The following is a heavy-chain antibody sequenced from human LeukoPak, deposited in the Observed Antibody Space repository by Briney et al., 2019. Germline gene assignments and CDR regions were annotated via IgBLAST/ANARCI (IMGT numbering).Heavy chain of an antibody. D-gene: IGHD6-13*01. V-gene: IGHV3-7*01. J-gene: IGHJ6*03. CDR3: AKSGSSWYKDYYMDV. Sequence: PGGSLGLSCAASGITLSSYWMSWVRQAPGKGLAWVASIKQDGSEKYYVDSVKGRFTISRDNAKNSLYLQMSSLRAEDTAVYYCAKSGSSWYKDYYMDVWGKGTTVTVSS. CDR1: GITLSSYW. CDR2: IKQDGSEK.